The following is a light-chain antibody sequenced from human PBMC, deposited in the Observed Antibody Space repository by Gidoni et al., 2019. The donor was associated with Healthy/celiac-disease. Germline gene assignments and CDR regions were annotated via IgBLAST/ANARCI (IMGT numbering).Light chain of an antibody. V-gene: IGKV3-20*01. CDR3: QQYGSSFT. Sequence: EIVLTQSPGTLSLSPGESATLSCRASQSVSSSYLAWYQQKPGQAPRLRIYGASSRATGIPDRFSGSGSGTDFTLTISRLEPEDFAVYYCQQYGSSFTFGQGTRLEIK. CDR1: QSVSSSY. CDR2: GAS. J-gene: IGKJ5*01.